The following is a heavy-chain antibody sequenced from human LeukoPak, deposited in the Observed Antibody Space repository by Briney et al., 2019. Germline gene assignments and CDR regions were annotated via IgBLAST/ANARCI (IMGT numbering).Heavy chain of an antibody. CDR3: ARAGRDGYNWDHNWFDP. CDR2: ISSSGSTI. CDR1: GFTFSSYE. Sequence: GSLRLSCAASGFTFSSYEMNWVRQAPGKGLEWVSYISSSGSTIYYADSVKGRFTISRDNAKNSLYLQMNSLRAEDTAVYYCARAGRDGYNWDHNWFDPWGQGTLVTVSS. V-gene: IGHV3-48*03. J-gene: IGHJ5*02. D-gene: IGHD5-24*01.